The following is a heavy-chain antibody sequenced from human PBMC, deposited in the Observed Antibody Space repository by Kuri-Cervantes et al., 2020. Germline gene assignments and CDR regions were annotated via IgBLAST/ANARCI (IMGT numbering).Heavy chain of an antibody. V-gene: IGHV4-31*03. Sequence: LRLSCTVSGGSISSGGYYWSWIRQHPGKGLEWIGYIYYSGSTYYNPSLKSRVTISVDTSKNQFSLKLSSVTAADTAVYYCARTGTGGSIEYYFDYRGQGTLVTVSS. J-gene: IGHJ4*02. D-gene: IGHD7-27*01. CDR3: ARTGTGGSIEYYFDY. CDR2: IYYSGST. CDR1: GGSISSGGYY.